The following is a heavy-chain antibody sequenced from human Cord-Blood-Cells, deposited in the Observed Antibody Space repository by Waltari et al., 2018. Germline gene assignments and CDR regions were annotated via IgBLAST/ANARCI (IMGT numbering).Heavy chain of an antibody. Sequence: QVQLQQWGAGLLKPSETLSLTCAVYGGSFSGYYWSWIRQPPGKGLEWIGEINHSGGTNDSPWLKGRVTISVDTCKIEFSLRLGCVSGADTAVYYCAGGRRAARGKTDAFDIWGQGTMVTVSS. CDR2: INHSGGT. J-gene: IGHJ3*02. V-gene: IGHV4-34*01. CDR1: GGSFSGYY. D-gene: IGHD6-6*01. CDR3: AGGRRAARGKTDAFDI.